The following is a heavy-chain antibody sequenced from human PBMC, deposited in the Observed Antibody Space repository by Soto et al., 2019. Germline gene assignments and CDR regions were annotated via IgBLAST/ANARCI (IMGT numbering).Heavy chain of an antibody. CDR2: ISKDGAGQ. CDR1: GFTFSDYW. J-gene: IGHJ4*02. CDR3: VRDQDYGDY. Sequence: EVQLVESGGGLVQPGGSLRLSCVASGFTFSDYWMTWVRQAPGKGLEWLANISKDGAGQYYVDSVKGRFTISRDNSKNSLYLQMNSLRAEDTAVYYCVRDQDYGDYWGKGTLVTVSS. V-gene: IGHV3-7*01.